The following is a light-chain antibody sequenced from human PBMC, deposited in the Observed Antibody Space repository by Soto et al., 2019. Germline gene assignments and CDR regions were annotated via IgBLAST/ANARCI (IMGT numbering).Light chain of an antibody. V-gene: IGKV3-15*01. CDR2: GPS. Sequence: EIVMTQSPATLSVSPGERATLSCRASQSISSNLAWYQQKPGQAPRRLIYGPSNRATGIPATFSDSGSGTEFALSISSLHSEGFAVYYCDQYNNWAFTFGPATKVDIK. CDR3: DQYNNWAFT. CDR1: QSISSN. J-gene: IGKJ3*01.